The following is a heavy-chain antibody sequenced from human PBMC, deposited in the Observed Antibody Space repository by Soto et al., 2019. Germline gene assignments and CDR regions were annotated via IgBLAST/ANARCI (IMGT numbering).Heavy chain of an antibody. V-gene: IGHV1-3*01. D-gene: IGHD3-10*01. Sequence: ASVKVSCKASGYTFTSYAMHWVRQAPGQRLEWMGWINAGNDNTKYSQKFQGRVTITRDTSASTAYMELSSLRSEDTAVYYCARDHPEGPLWPWGQGTLVTVSS. CDR3: ARDHPEGPLWP. J-gene: IGHJ5*02. CDR1: GYTFTSYA. CDR2: INAGNDNT.